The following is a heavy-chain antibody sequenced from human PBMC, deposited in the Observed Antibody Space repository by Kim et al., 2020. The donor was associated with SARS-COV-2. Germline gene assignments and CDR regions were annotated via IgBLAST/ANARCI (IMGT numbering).Heavy chain of an antibody. Sequence: DTRDRPSFQGQVTISDDKSINTAYLQWNSLKASDTAMYYCARQFGRSFDYWGQGTLVTVSS. D-gene: IGHD3-10*01. CDR2: DT. V-gene: IGHV5-51*01. J-gene: IGHJ4*02. CDR3: ARQFGRSFDY.